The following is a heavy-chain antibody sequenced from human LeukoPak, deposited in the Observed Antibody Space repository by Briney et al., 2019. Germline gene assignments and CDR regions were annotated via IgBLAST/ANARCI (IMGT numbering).Heavy chain of an antibody. CDR3: ATSAAAGRSTSGDY. D-gene: IGHD2-2*01. J-gene: IGHJ4*02. V-gene: IGHV1-46*01. CDR2: INPSGGST. CDR1: GYTFTSYY. Sequence: GASVKVSCKASGYTFTSYYMHWVRQAPGQGLEWMGIINPSGGSTSYAQKFTGRVAMSWDTSTSTAYLELSSLKAEDTAVYYCATSAAAGRSTSGDYWGQGTLVTVSS.